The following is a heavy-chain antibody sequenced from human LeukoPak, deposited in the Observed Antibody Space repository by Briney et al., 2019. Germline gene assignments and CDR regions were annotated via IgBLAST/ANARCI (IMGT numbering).Heavy chain of an antibody. Sequence: SETLSLTCTVSGGSISSSSYYWGWIRQPPGKGLEWIGSIYYSGSTYYNPSLKSRVTISVDRSKNQFSLKLSSVTAADTAVYYCARARRITIFGVVIEVVNPSFDYWGQGTLVTVSS. V-gene: IGHV4-39*07. CDR3: ARARRITIFGVVIEVVNPSFDY. CDR1: GGSISSSSYY. J-gene: IGHJ4*02. CDR2: IYYSGST. D-gene: IGHD3-3*01.